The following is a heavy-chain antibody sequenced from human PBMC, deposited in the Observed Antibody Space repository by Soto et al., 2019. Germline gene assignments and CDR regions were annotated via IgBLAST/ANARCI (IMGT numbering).Heavy chain of an antibody. CDR1: GGSISSSNYY. Sequence: QLELQETGPGLVKPSDTLSLTCTVSGGSISSSNYYWGWIRQPPGKGLEWIGSIYYSGSTYYNPSLKSRVTISVDTSKNQFSLKLSSVTAADTAVYYCATQEVGGSYVYTFDPWGQGTLVIVSS. CDR2: IYYSGST. CDR3: ATQEVGGSYVYTFDP. D-gene: IGHD1-26*01. V-gene: IGHV4-39*01. J-gene: IGHJ5*02.